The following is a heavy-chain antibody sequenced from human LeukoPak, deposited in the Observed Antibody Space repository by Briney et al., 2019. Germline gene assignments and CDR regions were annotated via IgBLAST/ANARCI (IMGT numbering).Heavy chain of an antibody. CDR3: ARAPYCGGDCYRHFDY. CDR2: INPNSGGT. V-gene: IGHV1-2*06. D-gene: IGHD2-21*02. J-gene: IGHJ4*02. Sequence: ASVKVSCKASGYTFTGYYMHWVRQAPGQGLEWMGRINPNSGGTNYAQKFQGRVTMTRDTSISTAYMELSRLRSDDTAGYYCARAPYCGGDCYRHFDYWGQGTLVTVSS. CDR1: GYTFTGYY.